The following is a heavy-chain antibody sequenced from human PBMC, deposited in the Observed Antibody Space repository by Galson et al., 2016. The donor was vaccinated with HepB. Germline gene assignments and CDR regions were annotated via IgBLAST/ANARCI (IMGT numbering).Heavy chain of an antibody. V-gene: IGHV1-18*04. CDR1: GYTFTSYG. CDR3: ARVGIAAVGTLDY. CDR2: IGVDNVNT. Sequence: QSGAEVKKPGASVKVSCKASGYTFTSYGISWVRQAPGQGLEWLAWIGVDNVNTNYAQKLQGRVTMTTDTSTSTAYMELRSLRADDTAIYYCARVGIAAVGTLDYWGQGTLVTVSS. J-gene: IGHJ4*02. D-gene: IGHD6-13*01.